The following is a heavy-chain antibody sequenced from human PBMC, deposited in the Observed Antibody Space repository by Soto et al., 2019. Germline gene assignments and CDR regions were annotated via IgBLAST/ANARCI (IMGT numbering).Heavy chain of an antibody. CDR2: ISGSGGST. Sequence: GGSLRLSCAASGFTFSSYGMSWVRQGPGKGLEWVSAISGSGGSTYYADSVKGLSTISRDNSKNTLYLQMNSLGAEDTAVDYCAKASGWGDCTDVWGQGTLVTVSS. CDR3: AKASGWGDCTDV. J-gene: IGHJ1*01. CDR1: GFTFSSYG. D-gene: IGHD2-8*02. V-gene: IGHV3-23*01.